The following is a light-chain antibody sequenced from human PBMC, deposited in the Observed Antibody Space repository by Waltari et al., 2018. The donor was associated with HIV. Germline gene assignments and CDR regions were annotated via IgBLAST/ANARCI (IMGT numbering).Light chain of an antibody. J-gene: IGLJ1*01. CDR2: DVS. CDR3: TSYTTINTYV. CDR1: SSAVGGYNH. Sequence: QSALPQPASVSGSPGQSLTISCPGTSSAVGGYNHVSWYQQHPAKAPKVIIYDVSNRPSGVSNRFSGAKSGNTASLTISGLQAEDEADYYCTSYTTINTYVFGTGTKVTVL. V-gene: IGLV2-14*03.